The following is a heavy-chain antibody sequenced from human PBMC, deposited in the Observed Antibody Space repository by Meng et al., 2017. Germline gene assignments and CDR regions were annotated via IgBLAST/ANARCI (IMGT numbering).Heavy chain of an antibody. Sequence: QVQLVQAGAEVKKPGASVKVSCKASGGTFSSYAISWVRQAPGQGLEWMGGIIPIFGTANYAQKFQGRVTITADESTSTAYMELSSLRSEDTAVYYCARHYYYDSSGYYSTWYIDLWGRGTLVTVSS. J-gene: IGHJ2*01. D-gene: IGHD3-22*01. V-gene: IGHV1-69*01. CDR3: ARHYYYDSSGYYSTWYIDL. CDR2: IIPIFGTA. CDR1: GGTFSSYA.